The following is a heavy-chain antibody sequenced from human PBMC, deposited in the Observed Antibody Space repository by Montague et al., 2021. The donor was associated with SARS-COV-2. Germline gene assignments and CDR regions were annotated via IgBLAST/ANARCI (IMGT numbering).Heavy chain of an antibody. CDR2: ISSDTLHT. CDR1: GFTFSRNS. CDR3: ARGGEIDVWAPFGH. D-gene: IGHD3-16*01. Sequence: SLRLSCATSGFTFSRNSMNWVRQAPGKGLEWVSTISSDTLHTFYAESVKGRSTISRDNAKNELYLQMNSLRAEDMAVYYCARGGEIDVWAPFGHWGQGTLVTVSS. J-gene: IGHJ4*02. V-gene: IGHV3-21*01.